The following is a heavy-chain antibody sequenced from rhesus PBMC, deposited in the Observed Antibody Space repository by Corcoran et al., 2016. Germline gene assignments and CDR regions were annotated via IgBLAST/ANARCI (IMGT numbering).Heavy chain of an antibody. Sequence: QVQLQESGPGLLKPSETLSLTCAVSGGSISGGYGWGWIRQPPGKGLEWIGSNYSRSGNTYYNPSLTSRITISADTSQTQFSLKLSSVTAADTAVYYCAREFGGDYSGAAFDFWGQGLRVTVSS. CDR1: GGSISGGYG. V-gene: IGHV4S7*01. J-gene: IGHJ3*01. CDR3: AREFGGDYSGAAFDF. D-gene: IGHD3-28*01. CDR2: NYSRSGNT.